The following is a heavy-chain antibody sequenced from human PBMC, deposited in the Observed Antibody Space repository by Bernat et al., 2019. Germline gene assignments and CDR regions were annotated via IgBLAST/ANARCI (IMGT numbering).Heavy chain of an antibody. Sequence: QVQLVESGGGVVQPGRSLRLSCAASGFTFSSYAMHWVRQAPGKGLEWVAVISYDGSNKYYADSVKGRFTISRDNSKNTLYLQMNSLRAEDTAVYYCSRALLLMVYDIDYWGQGTLVTVSS. CDR2: ISYDGSNK. CDR3: SRALLLMVYDIDY. J-gene: IGHJ4*02. D-gene: IGHD2-8*01. V-gene: IGHV3-30-3*01. CDR1: GFTFSSYA.